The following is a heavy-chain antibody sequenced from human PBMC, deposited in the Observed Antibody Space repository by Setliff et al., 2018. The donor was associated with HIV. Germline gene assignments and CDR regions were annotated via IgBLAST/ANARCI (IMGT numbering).Heavy chain of an antibody. D-gene: IGHD3-22*01. J-gene: IGHJ4*02. Sequence: ASVKVSCKASGYTFTDYGINWVRQAPGQGLEWLGWINTNNGNPMYSQGFTGRCVFSSDTSVRTAYLQIVGLKAEDTAFYCCARDYYANTDLDFWGPGTLVTVSS. V-gene: IGHV7-4-1*01. CDR2: INTNNGNP. CDR1: GYTFTDYG. CDR3: ARDYYANTDLDF.